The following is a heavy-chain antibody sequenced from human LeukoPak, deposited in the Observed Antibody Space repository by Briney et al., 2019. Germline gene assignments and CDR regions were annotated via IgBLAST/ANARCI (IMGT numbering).Heavy chain of an antibody. J-gene: IGHJ4*02. D-gene: IGHD6-19*01. V-gene: IGHV5-51*01. CDR1: GYSFTSYW. Sequence: GESLKISWKGSGYSFTSYWIGLVRQMPGKGLEGMGVIYPGDSDTRYSPSFQGQVTISAHKSIRPAYLQWSSPKASDTAMSYCARQWLASFDYWGQGTLVTVSS. CDR3: ARQWLASFDY. CDR2: IYPGDSDT.